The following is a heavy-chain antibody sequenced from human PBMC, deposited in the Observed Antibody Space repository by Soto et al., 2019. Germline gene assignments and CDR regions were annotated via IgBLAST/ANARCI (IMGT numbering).Heavy chain of an antibody. Sequence: SETLSLTCTVSGASISSYYWNWIRQPPGKGLEWIGSIYYSGSTYYNPSLKSRVTISVDTSKNQFSLKLSSVTAADTAVYYCERNRDKCSGGRCYVAYYGIDVWGQGKTVTVS. CDR1: GASISSYY. D-gene: IGHD2-15*01. CDR3: ERNRDKCSGGRCYVAYYGIDV. V-gene: IGHV4-59*05. J-gene: IGHJ6*02. CDR2: IYYSGST.